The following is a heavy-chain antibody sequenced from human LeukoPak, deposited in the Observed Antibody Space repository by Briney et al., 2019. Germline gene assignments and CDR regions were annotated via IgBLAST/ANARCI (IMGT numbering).Heavy chain of an antibody. CDR3: AKVKEGNGDYFYYYYYMDV. CDR1: GGSISSGSYY. Sequence: SETLSLTCTVSGGSISSGSYYWNWIRQPAGKGLEWIGRIYTSGNTNYNPSLKSRVTISVDTSKNQFSLKLSSVTAADTAVYYCAKVKEGNGDYFYYYYYMDVWGKGTTVTVSS. J-gene: IGHJ6*03. V-gene: IGHV4-61*02. D-gene: IGHD2-21*02. CDR2: IYTSGNT.